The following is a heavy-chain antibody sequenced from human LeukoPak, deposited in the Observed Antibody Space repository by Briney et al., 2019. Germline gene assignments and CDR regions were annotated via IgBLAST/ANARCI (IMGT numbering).Heavy chain of an antibody. V-gene: IGHV4-39*01. D-gene: IGHD1-26*01. CDR2: IYYSGST. Sequence: SETLSLTCTVSGGSISSSSYYWGWIRQPPGKGLEWIGSIYYSGSTYYNPSLKSRVTISVDTSKNQFSLKLSSVTAADTAVYYCARQYSWDYYYMDVWGKGTTVTVSS. J-gene: IGHJ6*03. CDR1: GGSISSSSYY. CDR3: ARQYSWDYYYMDV.